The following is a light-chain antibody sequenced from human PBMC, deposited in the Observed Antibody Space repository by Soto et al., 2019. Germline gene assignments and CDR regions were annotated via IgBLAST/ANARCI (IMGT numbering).Light chain of an antibody. CDR2: AAS. V-gene: IGKV1-39*01. CDR3: QQSYSTPLT. Sequence: DIQITQSPSSLSASVGGRVTITCRASQSISSYLNWYQQKPGKAPKRLIYAASSLQSGVPSRFSGSGSGTDFTLTISSLQPEDFATYYCQQSYSTPLTFGPGTKVDIK. J-gene: IGKJ3*01. CDR1: QSISSY.